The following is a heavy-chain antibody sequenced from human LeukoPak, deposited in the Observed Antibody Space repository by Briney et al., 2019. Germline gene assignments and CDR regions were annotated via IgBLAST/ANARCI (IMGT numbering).Heavy chain of an antibody. CDR1: GFTFSNYA. CDR3: ARTYSRDWYFDL. J-gene: IGHJ2*01. Sequence: GGSLRLSCAASGFTFSNYAMPWVRQAPGKGLEWVAVISYDGSNKYYADSVKGRFTISRDNSKNTLYLQMNSLRAEDTAVYYCARTYSRDWYFDLWGRGTLVTVSS. D-gene: IGHD6-13*01. CDR2: ISYDGSNK. V-gene: IGHV3-30*01.